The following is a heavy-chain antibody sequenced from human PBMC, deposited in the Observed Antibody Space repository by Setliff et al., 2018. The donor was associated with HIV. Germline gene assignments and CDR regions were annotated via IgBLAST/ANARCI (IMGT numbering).Heavy chain of an antibody. Sequence: ASVKVSCKASGYTCTSSGINWVRQATAQGLEWMGWMNPNSGNTGYAQKFQVIVTITRDTSINTAYMELSSLRSEYTAVYYCARVLWCGDDNWFDPWGQGTLVTVSS. D-gene: IGHD3-10*01. CDR3: ARVLWCGDDNWFDP. V-gene: IGHV1-8*03. CDR1: GYTCTSSG. J-gene: IGHJ5*02. CDR2: MNPNSGNT.